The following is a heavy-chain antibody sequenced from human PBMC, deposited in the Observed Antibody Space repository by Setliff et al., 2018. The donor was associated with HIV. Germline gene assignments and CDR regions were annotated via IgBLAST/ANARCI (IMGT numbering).Heavy chain of an antibody. CDR2: ISSSSSYI. Sequence: GGSLRLSCAASGFTFSSYSMNWVRQAPGKGLEWVSSISSSSSYIYYADSVKGRFTISRDNAKNSLYLKMNSLRAEDTAVYYCARDLVVGFGELSHFDYWGQGTLVTVSS. V-gene: IGHV3-21*01. CDR1: GFTFSSYS. J-gene: IGHJ4*02. CDR3: ARDLVVGFGELSHFDY. D-gene: IGHD3-10*01.